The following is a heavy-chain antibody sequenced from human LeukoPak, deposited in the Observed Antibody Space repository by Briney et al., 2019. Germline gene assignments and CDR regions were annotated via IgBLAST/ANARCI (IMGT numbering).Heavy chain of an antibody. CDR2: IYTSGST. CDR1: GGSISSCY. V-gene: IGHV4-4*07. D-gene: IGHD3-3*01. CDR3: ARGYYDFWSGNNWFNP. J-gene: IGHJ5*02. Sequence: PSETLSLTYTVSGGSISSCYWSWIRQPAGKGLEWIGRIYTSGSTNYNPSLKSRVTMSVDTSKNQFSLKLSSVTAADTAVYYCARGYYDFWSGNNWFNPWGQGTLVTVSS.